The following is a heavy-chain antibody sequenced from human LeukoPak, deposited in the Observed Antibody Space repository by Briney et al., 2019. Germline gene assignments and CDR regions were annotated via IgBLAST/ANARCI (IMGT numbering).Heavy chain of an antibody. Sequence: GGSLRLSCAASGFTFSDHYMSWIRQAPGKGLEWVSYISSSGSAIYYADSVKGRFTISRDNAKNSLYLQMNSLRAEDTAVYYCARDWGYCSSTSCPLDYWGQGTLVTVSS. CDR3: ARDWGYCSSTSCPLDY. V-gene: IGHV3-11*01. CDR2: ISSSGSAI. J-gene: IGHJ4*02. D-gene: IGHD2-2*01. CDR1: GFTFSDHY.